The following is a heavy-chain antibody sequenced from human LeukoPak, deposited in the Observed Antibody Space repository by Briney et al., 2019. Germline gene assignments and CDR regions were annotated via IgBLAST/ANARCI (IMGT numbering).Heavy chain of an antibody. CDR3: ARRLGRYCSGGSCYGFRYNWFDP. Sequence: SETLSLTCTVSGGSFSSSSYYWGWIRQPPGKGLGWIGEINHSGSTNYNPSLKSRVTISVDTSKNQFSLKLSSVTAADTAVYYCARRLGRYCSGGSCYGFRYNWFDPWGQGTLVTVSS. CDR2: INHSGST. V-gene: IGHV4-39*07. J-gene: IGHJ5*02. D-gene: IGHD2-15*01. CDR1: GGSFSSSSYY.